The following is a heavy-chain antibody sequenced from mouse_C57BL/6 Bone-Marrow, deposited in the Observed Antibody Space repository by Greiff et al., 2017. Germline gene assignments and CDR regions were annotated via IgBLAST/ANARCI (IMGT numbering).Heavy chain of an antibody. D-gene: IGHD2-5*01. CDR1: GFSFNTYA. CDR2: IRSKSNNYAT. Sequence: GGGLVQPKGSLKLSCAASGFSFNTYAMNWVRQAPGKGLEWVARIRSKSNNYATYYADSVKDRFTISRDDSESMLYLQMNNLKTEDTAMYYCVRHYSNRYAMDYWGQGTSVTVSS. J-gene: IGHJ4*01. V-gene: IGHV10-1*01. CDR3: VRHYSNRYAMDY.